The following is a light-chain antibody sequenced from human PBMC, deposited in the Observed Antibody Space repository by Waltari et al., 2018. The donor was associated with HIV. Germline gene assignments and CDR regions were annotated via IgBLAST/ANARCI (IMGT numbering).Light chain of an antibody. J-gene: IGLJ2*01. V-gene: IGLV2-8*01. Sequence: QSALSQPLSAPGTPGQSVTISCTGNSSDIAAYNLIAWYQQHPGRAPKLLLYDVNQRPSGVPGRFSGSKSGNRASLTVSGLQPDDEADYYCSSYAGSNNLLFGGGTKLTVL. CDR2: DVN. CDR3: SSYAGSNNLL. CDR1: SSDIAAYNL.